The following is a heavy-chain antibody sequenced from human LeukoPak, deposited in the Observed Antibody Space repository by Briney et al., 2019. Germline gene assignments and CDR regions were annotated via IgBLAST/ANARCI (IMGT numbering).Heavy chain of an antibody. CDR1: GFTFRDSA. CDR3: ARWDTTIEY. CDR2: IRTKTYGGTT. D-gene: IGHD1-1*01. V-gene: IGHV3-49*04. Sequence: PGGSLRLSCTTSGFTFRDSAMTWVRQAPGKGLEWVGFIRTKTYGGTTEYAASVKGRFTISRDDSKSLAYLQMNSLKTEDTAVYYCARWDTTIEYWGQGTLVTVSS. J-gene: IGHJ4*02.